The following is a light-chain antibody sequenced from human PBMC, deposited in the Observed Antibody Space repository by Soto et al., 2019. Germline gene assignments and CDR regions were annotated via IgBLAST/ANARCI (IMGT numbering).Light chain of an antibody. CDR1: QYVSTN. Sequence: ETVMTQFPATLSVSPGDRATLSCRASQYVSTNLAWYQQQPGQPPRLLIYDISNMATGIPARFSGSGSETEFALTITSLQSEDFAVYYCQQYDTWPLTFGGGTKVEIK. V-gene: IGKV3D-15*01. J-gene: IGKJ4*01. CDR3: QQYDTWPLT. CDR2: DIS.